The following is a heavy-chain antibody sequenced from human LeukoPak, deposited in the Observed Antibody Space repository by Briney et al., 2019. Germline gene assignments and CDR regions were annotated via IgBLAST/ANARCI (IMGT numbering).Heavy chain of an antibody. CDR1: GYTFTSYD. CDR3: ARGQYYYGSGFLYGMDV. Sequence: GASVKVSCKASGYTFTSYDINWVRQATGQGLEWMGWMNPNSGNTGYAQKFQGRVTMTRNTSISTAYMELSSLRSEDTAVYYCARGQYYYGSGFLYGMDVWGQGTTVTVSS. V-gene: IGHV1-8*01. J-gene: IGHJ6*02. CDR2: MNPNSGNT. D-gene: IGHD3-10*01.